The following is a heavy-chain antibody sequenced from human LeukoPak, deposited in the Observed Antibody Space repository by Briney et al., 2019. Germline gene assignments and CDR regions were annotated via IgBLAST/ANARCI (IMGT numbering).Heavy chain of an antibody. CDR3: ARVMEAGYCSGGSCYHQPGYFDY. Sequence: GWSLRLSCAASGFTLSSYWMSWVRQAPGKGLEWEANIKQDGSEKYYVDSVKGRFTISRDNAKNSLYLQMNSLRAEDTAVYYCARVMEAGYCSGGSCYHQPGYFDYWGQGTLVTVSS. D-gene: IGHD2-15*01. CDR1: GFTLSSYW. V-gene: IGHV3-7*04. CDR2: IKQDGSEK. J-gene: IGHJ4*02.